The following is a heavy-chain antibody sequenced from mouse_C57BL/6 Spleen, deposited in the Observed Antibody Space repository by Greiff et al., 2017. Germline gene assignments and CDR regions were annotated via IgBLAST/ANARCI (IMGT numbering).Heavy chain of an antibody. D-gene: IGHD2-3*01. CDR2: IDPSDSYT. CDR1: GYTFTSYW. Sequence: VQLQQPGAELVMPGASVKLSCKASGYTFTSYWMHWVKQRPGQGLEWIGEIDPSDSYTNYNQKFKGKSTLTVDKSSSTAYMQLSSLTSEDSAVYYCARFGPYDPRRLYDAMDYWGQGTSVTVSS. J-gene: IGHJ4*01. CDR3: ARFGPYDPRRLYDAMDY. V-gene: IGHV1-69*01.